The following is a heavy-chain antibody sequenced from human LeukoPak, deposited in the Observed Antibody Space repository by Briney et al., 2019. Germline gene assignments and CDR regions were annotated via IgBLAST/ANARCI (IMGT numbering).Heavy chain of an antibody. CDR1: GYIFTSYY. CDR2: INPSGGST. D-gene: IGHD3-22*01. CDR3: AREYVVNYYDSSGYQRGGDAVDI. J-gene: IGHJ3*02. Sequence: ASVTVSCKASGYIFTSYYIHWVRQAPGQGLEWMGIINPSGGSTSNAQKFQGRVTMTRDTSTRTVYMELSSLRSEDTAVYYCAREYVVNYYDSSGYQRGGDAVDIWGQGTMVTVSS. V-gene: IGHV1-46*01.